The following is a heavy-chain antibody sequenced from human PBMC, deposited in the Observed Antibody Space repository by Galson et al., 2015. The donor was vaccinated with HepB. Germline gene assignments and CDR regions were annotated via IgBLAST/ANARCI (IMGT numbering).Heavy chain of an antibody. J-gene: IGHJ5*02. Sequence: SLRLSCASSGFSFSNYAIHWVRQSPGKGLAWTAVISYDGRFRYYSDSVTGRFTVSRDPSRSILYLQMHRLRVNDTAVYYCAKGGPGRIGMMINRKLGLHPWGQGTQVTVSS. CDR1: GFSFSNYA. CDR2: ISYDGRFR. V-gene: IGHV3-30*18. CDR3: AKGGPGRIGMMINRKLGLHP. D-gene: IGHD3-16*01.